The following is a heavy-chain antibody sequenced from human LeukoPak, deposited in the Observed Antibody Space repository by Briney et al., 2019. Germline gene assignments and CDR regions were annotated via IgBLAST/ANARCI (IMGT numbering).Heavy chain of an antibody. CDR2: IYSSGST. D-gene: IGHD3-10*01. J-gene: IGHJ6*03. V-gene: IGHV4-59*01. CDR3: ARVYDSGSQAYFYYMDV. CDR1: GGSISSYY. Sequence: SETLSLTCTVSGGSISSYYWSWIRQPPGKGLEWIGYIYSSGSTNYNPSLKSRVTMSVDTSKDQFSLKVNSVTAADTAVYYCARVYDSGSQAYFYYMDVWGKGTTVTISS.